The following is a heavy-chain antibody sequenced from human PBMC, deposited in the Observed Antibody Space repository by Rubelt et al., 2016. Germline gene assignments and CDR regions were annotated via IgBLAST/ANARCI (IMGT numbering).Heavy chain of an antibody. V-gene: IGHV4-39*01. Sequence: ETLSLTCTVSGGSISSSSYYWGWIRQPPGKGLEWIGSIYYSGSTYYNPSLKSRVTISVDTSKNQFSLKLSSVTAADTAVYYCAIQLGYCSSTSCYLDATEYYFDYWGQGTLVTVSS. D-gene: IGHD2-2*01. CDR1: GGSISSSSYY. CDR2: IYYSGST. J-gene: IGHJ4*02. CDR3: AIQLGYCSSTSCYLDATEYYFDY.